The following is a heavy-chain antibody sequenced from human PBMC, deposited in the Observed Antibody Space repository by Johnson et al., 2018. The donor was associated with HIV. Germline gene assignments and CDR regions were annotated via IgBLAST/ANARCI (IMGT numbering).Heavy chain of an antibody. V-gene: IGHV3-33*08. CDR3: TYSSDWSPGAFDI. Sequence: QVQLVESGGGVVQPGRSLRLSCAASGFTFGSYAMHWVRQAPGKGLEWVTLIWNDGSNKYYAESVKGRFTISRDNPKNTLYLQMNSLRAEDTAVYYCTYSSDWSPGAFDIWGQGTMVTVSS. CDR1: GFTFGSYA. J-gene: IGHJ3*02. D-gene: IGHD6-19*01. CDR2: IWNDGSNK.